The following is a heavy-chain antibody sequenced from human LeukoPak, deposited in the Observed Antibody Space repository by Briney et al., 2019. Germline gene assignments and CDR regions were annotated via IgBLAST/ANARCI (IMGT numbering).Heavy chain of an antibody. V-gene: IGHV4-34*01. Sequence: PSETLSLTCAVYGGSFSGYYWSWIRQPPGKGLEWVGEINHSGSTNYNPSLKSRVTISVDTSKNQFSLKLSSVTAADTAVYYCARGNYYGDYSNIDYWGQGTLVTVSS. J-gene: IGHJ4*02. D-gene: IGHD4-17*01. CDR1: GGSFSGYY. CDR2: INHSGST. CDR3: ARGNYYGDYSNIDY.